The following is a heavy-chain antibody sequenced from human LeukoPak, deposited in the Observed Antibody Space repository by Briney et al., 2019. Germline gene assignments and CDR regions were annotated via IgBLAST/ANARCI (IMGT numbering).Heavy chain of an antibody. J-gene: IGHJ4*02. D-gene: IGHD4-17*01. CDR1: GYTFTGCY. V-gene: IGHV1-2*02. CDR3: AREAYDYGDDSREPNFDY. CDR2: INPNSGGT. Sequence: GASVKVSCKASGYTFTGCYMHWVRQAPGQGLEWMGWINPNSGGTNYAQKFQGRVTMTRDTSISTAYMELSRLRSDDTAVYYCAREAYDYGDDSREPNFDYWGQGTLVTVSS.